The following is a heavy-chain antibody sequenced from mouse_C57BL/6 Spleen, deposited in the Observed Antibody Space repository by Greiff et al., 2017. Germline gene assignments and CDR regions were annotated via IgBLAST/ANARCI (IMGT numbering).Heavy chain of an antibody. CDR2: IDPEDGDT. V-gene: IGHV14-1*01. CDR1: GFNIKDYY. J-gene: IGHJ1*03. Sequence: VQLQQSGAELVRPGASVKLSCTASGFNIKDYYMHWVKQRPEQGLEWIGRIDPEDGDTEYAPKFQGNATMNADTSSNTAYLKLSSLTSEATAVYYCTTELSNFDGWGTGTTVTVSS. CDR3: TTELSNFDG. D-gene: IGHD2-12*01.